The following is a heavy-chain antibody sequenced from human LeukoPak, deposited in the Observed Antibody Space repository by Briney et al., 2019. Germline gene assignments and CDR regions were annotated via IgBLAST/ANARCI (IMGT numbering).Heavy chain of an antibody. J-gene: IGHJ3*02. CDR3: ARDLTSAPYAFDI. CDR2: IYYSGSI. V-gene: IGHV4-34*01. Sequence: SETLSLTCAVSGGSFSGYYWSWIRQPPGKGLEWIGSIYYSGSIYYNPSLKSRVTISVDRSKNQFYLKLSSVTAADTAVYYCARDLTSAPYAFDIWGQGTMVTVSS. CDR1: GGSFSGYY. D-gene: IGHD1/OR15-1a*01.